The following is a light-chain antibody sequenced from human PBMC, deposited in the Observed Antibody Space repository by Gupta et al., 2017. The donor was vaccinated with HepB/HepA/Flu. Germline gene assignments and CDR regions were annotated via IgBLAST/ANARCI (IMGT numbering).Light chain of an antibody. CDR1: QSVSSSY. CDR2: GAS. CDR3: QHDVISPLT. Sequence: EIVLTQSPGTLSLSPGERATLSCRASQSVSSSYLAWFQQKPGQAPRLLIYGASSRATGIPDRFSGSGSGTDFTLTISRLEPEYSAVYYCQHDVISPLTFGGRTKVEIK. J-gene: IGKJ4*01. V-gene: IGKV3-20*01.